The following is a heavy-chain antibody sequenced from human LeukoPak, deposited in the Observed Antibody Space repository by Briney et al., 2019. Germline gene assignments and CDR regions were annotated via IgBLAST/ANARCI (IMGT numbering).Heavy chain of an antibody. D-gene: IGHD6-19*01. V-gene: IGHV4-59*01. CDR3: ARAEKAVTGTLDY. J-gene: IGHJ4*02. Sequence: SETLSLTSTVSGDSISNYYWSWIRQSPGKKLEWIGYMYNRGSTIYNPSLKSRVTISTDTSKNQFSLRLTSVTAADTAVYYCARAEKAVTGTLDYWGQGTLITVSS. CDR2: MYNRGST. CDR1: GDSISNYY.